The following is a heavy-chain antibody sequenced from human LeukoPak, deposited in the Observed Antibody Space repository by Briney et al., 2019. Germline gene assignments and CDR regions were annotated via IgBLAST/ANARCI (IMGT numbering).Heavy chain of an antibody. Sequence: KPSETLSLTCDVSGGSITQTNYWTWVRQPPGKGLEWIGEVNLQGGTNYNPSLLRRVAISVDTSANHVSLQMTSVTAADTAVYYCARHPSSSGLYYFDYWGQGTLVTVSS. CDR3: ARHPSSSGLYYFDY. CDR2: VNLQGGT. D-gene: IGHD6-19*01. J-gene: IGHJ4*02. V-gene: IGHV4-4*02. CDR1: GGSITQTNY.